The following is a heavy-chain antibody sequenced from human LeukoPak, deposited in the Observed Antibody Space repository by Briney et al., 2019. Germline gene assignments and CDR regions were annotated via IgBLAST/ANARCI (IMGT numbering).Heavy chain of an antibody. CDR2: INPNSGGT. CDR3: ARDRKVRGVMPYYYYYMDV. V-gene: IGHV1-2*02. CDR1: GYTFTGYY. D-gene: IGHD3-10*01. J-gene: IGHJ6*03. Sequence: GASVKVSCKASGYTFTGYYMHWVRQAPGQGLEWMGWINPNSGGTNYAQKFQGRVTMTRDTSISTAYMELSRLRSDDTAVYYCARDRKVRGVMPYYYYYMDVWGKGTTVTISS.